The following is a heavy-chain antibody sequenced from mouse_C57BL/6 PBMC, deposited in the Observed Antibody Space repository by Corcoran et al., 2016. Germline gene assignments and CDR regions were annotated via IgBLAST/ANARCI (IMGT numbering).Heavy chain of an antibody. Sequence: QIQLVQSGPELKKPGETVKISCKASGYTFTTYGMSWVKQAPGKGLKWMGWINTYSGVPTYADDFKGRFAFSLETSASTAYLQINNLKNEDTATYFCARGDGYYQISMDYLGQGTSVTVSS. V-gene: IGHV9-3*01. J-gene: IGHJ4*01. CDR3: ARGDGYYQISMDY. CDR1: GYTFTTYG. CDR2: INTYSGVP. D-gene: IGHD2-3*01.